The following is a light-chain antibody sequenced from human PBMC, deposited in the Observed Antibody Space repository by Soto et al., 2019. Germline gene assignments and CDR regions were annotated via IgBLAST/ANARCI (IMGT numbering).Light chain of an antibody. Sequence: EIVLTQSPATLSLSPGERATLSCRASQSVRTYLAWYQQKPGQAPRLLIYDASYRATGLPARFSGSGSGTDFTLTISSLEPEDFATYYCLQHNSYPFTFGPGTKVDIK. CDR2: DAS. J-gene: IGKJ3*01. CDR3: LQHNSYPFT. CDR1: QSVRTY. V-gene: IGKV3-11*01.